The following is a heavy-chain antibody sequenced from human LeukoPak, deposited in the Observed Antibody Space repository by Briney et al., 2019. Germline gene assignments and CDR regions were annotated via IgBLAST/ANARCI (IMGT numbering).Heavy chain of an antibody. CDR2: ISSSSYSK. CDR1: GLPLTCNY. V-gene: IGHV3-11*01. CDR3: ARGKRTFDP. Sequence: GSLRLSCVVSGLPLTCNYMSWIRQAPGKALEWVAYISSSSYSKYYRDSVKGRFTISRDNSNNSLFLEMNSLRVEDTAFYYCARGKRTFDPWGQGTLVIVSS. J-gene: IGHJ5*02.